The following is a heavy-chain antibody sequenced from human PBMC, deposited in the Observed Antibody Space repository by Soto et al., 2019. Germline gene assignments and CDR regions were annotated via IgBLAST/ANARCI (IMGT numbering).Heavy chain of an antibody. CDR3: ARLGKYYQSLDP. V-gene: IGHV5-51*01. CDR1: GYNFANYW. CDR2: IYPGDSET. D-gene: IGHD2-2*01. Sequence: PGESLKLSCKGSGYNFANYWIGWVRQMPGKGLEWMGIIYPGDSETRHNPSLKSRVTISLETSRSQFSLRLSSVSAADTAVYYCARLGKYYQSLDPWGPGTLVTVSS. J-gene: IGHJ5*02.